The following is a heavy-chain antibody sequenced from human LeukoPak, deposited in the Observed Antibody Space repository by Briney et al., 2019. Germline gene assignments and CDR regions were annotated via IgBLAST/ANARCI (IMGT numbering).Heavy chain of an antibody. V-gene: IGHV1-69*13. D-gene: IGHD5-24*01. Sequence: ASVKVSCKASGGTFSSYAISWVRQAPGQGLEWMGGIIPIFGTANYAQKFQGRVTITADESTSTAYMELSSLRSEDTAVYYRALEMATAGFDYWGQGTLVTVSS. CDR3: ALEMATAGFDY. J-gene: IGHJ4*02. CDR1: GGTFSSYA. CDR2: IIPIFGTA.